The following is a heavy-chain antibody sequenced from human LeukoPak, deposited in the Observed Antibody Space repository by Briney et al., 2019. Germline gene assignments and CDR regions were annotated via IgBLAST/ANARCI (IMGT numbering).Heavy chain of an antibody. V-gene: IGHV1-24*01. J-gene: IGHJ5*02. CDR3: ATVLWFGVLLNWFDP. CDR2: FDPEDGET. Sequence: ASVKVSCKVSGYTLTELSMHWVRQAPGKGLEWMGGFDPEDGETIYAQKFQGRVTMTEDTSTDTAYMELSSLRSEDTAVYYCATVLWFGVLLNWFDPWGQGTLVTVSS. D-gene: IGHD3-10*01. CDR1: GYTLTELS.